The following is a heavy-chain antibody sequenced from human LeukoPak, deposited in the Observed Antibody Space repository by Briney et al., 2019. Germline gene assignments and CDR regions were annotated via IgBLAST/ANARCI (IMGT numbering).Heavy chain of an antibody. CDR3: ARAFASTGYYYVEY. Sequence: GGSLRLSCAASGFTFSSFGMHWVRQAPGKGLEWVAVIWYDGNNKYYADSVKGRFTISRDNSKNTLYLQMNSLRAEDTAVYYCARAFASTGYYYVEYWGQGTLVTVSS. D-gene: IGHD3-22*01. CDR1: GFTFSSFG. V-gene: IGHV3-33*01. CDR2: IWYDGNNK. J-gene: IGHJ4*02.